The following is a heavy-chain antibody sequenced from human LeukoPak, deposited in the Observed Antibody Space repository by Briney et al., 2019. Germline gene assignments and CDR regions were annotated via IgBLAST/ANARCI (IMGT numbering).Heavy chain of an antibody. CDR3: ATDTMVRGLTYYFDY. D-gene: IGHD3-10*01. CDR2: FDPEDGET. Sequence: ASVKVSCKVSGYTLTELSMHWVRQAPGKGLEWMGGFDPEDGETIYAQKFQGRVTMTEDTSTDTAYMELSSLRSEDTAVYYCATDTMVRGLTYYFDYWGQGTLVTVSS. J-gene: IGHJ4*02. V-gene: IGHV1-24*01. CDR1: GYTLTELS.